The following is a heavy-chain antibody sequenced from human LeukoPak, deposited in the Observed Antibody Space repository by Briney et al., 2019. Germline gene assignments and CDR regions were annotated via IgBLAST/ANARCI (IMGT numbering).Heavy chain of an antibody. D-gene: IGHD6-13*01. J-gene: IGHJ3*02. CDR3: ARDWPSEWQQLPDYDAVDI. CDR1: GFTFSSNA. Sequence: GGSLRLSCVASGFTFSSNAMSWVRQAPGKGLEWVALTSGSGGITYYADSVLGRFTISRENSKNTLYLQMNSLRAEDAAVYYCARDWPSEWQQLPDYDAVDIWGQGTMVTVSS. CDR2: TSGSGGIT. V-gene: IGHV3-23*01.